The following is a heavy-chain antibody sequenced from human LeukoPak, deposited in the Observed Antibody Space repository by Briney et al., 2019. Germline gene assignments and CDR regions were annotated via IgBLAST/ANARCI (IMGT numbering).Heavy chain of an antibody. CDR2: ISGSGGST. J-gene: IGHJ4*02. D-gene: IGHD2-2*01. CDR3: AKDQPGYCSSTSCRYWGIFDY. CDR1: GFTFSSYA. V-gene: IGHV3-23*01. Sequence: PGGSLRLSCAASGFTFSSYAVSWVRQAPGKGLEWVSAISGSGGSTYYADSVKGRFTISRDNSKNTLYLQMNSLRAEDTAVYYCAKDQPGYCSSTSCRYWGIFDYWGQGTLVTVSS.